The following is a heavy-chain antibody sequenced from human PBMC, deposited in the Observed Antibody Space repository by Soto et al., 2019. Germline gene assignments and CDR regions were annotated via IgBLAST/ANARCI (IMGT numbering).Heavy chain of an antibody. J-gene: IGHJ6*02. CDR1: GFTFSSYA. D-gene: IGHD3-10*01. Sequence: PGGSLRLSCAASGFTFSSYAMHWVRQAPGKGLEWVAVISSDGSNKYNADSVKGRFTISRDNSENTLFLQMSRLRAEDTAVYYCARGLTYYSGSGRNYYYGMDVWGRGTTVTVSS. V-gene: IGHV3-30-3*01. CDR2: ISSDGSNK. CDR3: ARGLTYYSGSGRNYYYGMDV.